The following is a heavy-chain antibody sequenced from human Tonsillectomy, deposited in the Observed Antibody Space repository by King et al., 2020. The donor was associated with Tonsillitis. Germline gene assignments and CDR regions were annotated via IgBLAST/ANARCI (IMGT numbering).Heavy chain of an antibody. CDR3: ARDPLDQPLLYN. J-gene: IGHJ4*02. D-gene: IGHD2-2*02. CDR1: GFTFSRYA. CDR2: ISSSGSSI. Sequence: VQLVESGGGLVQPGGSLRLSCAASGFTFSRYAMNWVRQAPGKGLEWVSYISSSGSSIYYEDSVKGRFTISRDTAKNLLYLQMNSLRAEDTAVYYCARDPLDQPLLYNWGQGTLLTVSS. V-gene: IGHV3-48*01.